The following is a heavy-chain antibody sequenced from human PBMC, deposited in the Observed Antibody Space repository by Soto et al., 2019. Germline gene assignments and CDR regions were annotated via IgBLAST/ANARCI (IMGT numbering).Heavy chain of an antibody. V-gene: IGHV4-39*01. CDR1: GGSISSSSYY. J-gene: IGHJ6*02. CDR2: IYYSGST. CDR3: ASLYGSWSYYNPYYYYYYGMDV. Sequence: PSETLSLTCTVSGGSISSSSYYWGWIRQPPGKGLEWIGSIYYSGSTYYNPSLKSRVTISVDTSKNQFSLKLSSVTAADTAVYYCASLYGSWSYYNPYYYYYYGMDVWGQGTTVTVSS. D-gene: IGHD3-10*01.